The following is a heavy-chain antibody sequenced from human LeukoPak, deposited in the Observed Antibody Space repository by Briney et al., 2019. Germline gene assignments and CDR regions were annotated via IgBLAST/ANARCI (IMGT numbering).Heavy chain of an antibody. J-gene: IGHJ4*02. CDR2: ISGYSGNT. CDR1: GYSFSSYG. Sequence: ASVKVSCKASGYSFSSYGITWVRQAPGQGLEWMGGISGYSGNTNYEQKLQGRVTMTTDTSTSTAYMELRSLRSDDTAVYYCVRDRDDYVWGSYILLDYWGQGTLVTVSP. V-gene: IGHV1-18*01. CDR3: VRDRDDYVWGSYILLDY. D-gene: IGHD3-16*01.